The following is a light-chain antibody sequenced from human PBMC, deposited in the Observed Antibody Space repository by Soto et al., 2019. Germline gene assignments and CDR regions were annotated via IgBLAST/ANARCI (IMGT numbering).Light chain of an antibody. CDR2: TAS. J-gene: IGKJ1*01. V-gene: IGKV1-5*03. CDR3: QQYSSAWT. Sequence: DIQMTQSPSTLSASVGDRVTITYRASQSISTWLAWYQQKPGKAPKLLIYTASSLESGVPSRFSGSGSGTEFTLTISSLQPDDFATYYCQQYSSAWTFGPGTKVDIK. CDR1: QSISTW.